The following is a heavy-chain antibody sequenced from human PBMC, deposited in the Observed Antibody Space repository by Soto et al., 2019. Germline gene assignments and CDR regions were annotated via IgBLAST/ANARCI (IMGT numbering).Heavy chain of an antibody. CDR3: AIARQQEDTAMAPLDY. V-gene: IGHV3-33*01. D-gene: IGHD5-18*01. J-gene: IGHJ4*02. CDR1: GFTFSSYG. CDR2: IWYDGSNK. Sequence: QVHVVESGGGVVQPGRSLRLSCAASGFTFSSYGMHWVRQAPGKGLEWVAVIWYDGSNKYSVDFVKGRFTISRDNSKNTLYLEMNSLRAEDTALYYCAIARQQEDTAMAPLDYWGQGTLVTVSS.